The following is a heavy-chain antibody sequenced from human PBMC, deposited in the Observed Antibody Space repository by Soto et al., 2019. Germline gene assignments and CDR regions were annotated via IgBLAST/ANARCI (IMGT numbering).Heavy chain of an antibody. Sequence: QVQLVQSGAEVKKPGASVKVSCKASGYTFTTYALHWVRQAPGQRPEWMGWINPASGHTKYSKKFQDRVTITRDTSASTGYMDLSSRRSEDTVVYSWGRSVGRARGKILYNPMDVGGKGPTVTVPS. D-gene: IGHD3-16*01. CDR3: GRSVGRARGKILYNPMDV. CDR1: GYTFTTYA. CDR2: INPASGHT. V-gene: IGHV1-3*01. J-gene: IGHJ6*04.